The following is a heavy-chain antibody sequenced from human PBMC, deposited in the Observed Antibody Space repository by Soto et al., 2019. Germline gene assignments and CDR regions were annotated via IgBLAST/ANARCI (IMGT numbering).Heavy chain of an antibody. CDR1: GFSLSASGVG. V-gene: IGHV2-5*02. Sequence: QITLKESGPTLVKPTQTLTLTCTFSGFSLSASGVGVGWIRQPPGKALEWLAIIYWDDANHYRPSLKSSLTIPKDTSKNQVVLTKPNMGPVDTATYYPAHTGGGDRILDYWGQGTLVTVSS. CDR2: IYWDDAN. D-gene: IGHD3-16*01. CDR3: AHTGGGDRILDY. J-gene: IGHJ4*02.